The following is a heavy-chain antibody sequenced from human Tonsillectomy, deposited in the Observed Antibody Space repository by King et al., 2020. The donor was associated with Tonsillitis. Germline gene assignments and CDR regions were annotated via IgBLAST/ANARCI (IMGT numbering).Heavy chain of an antibody. Sequence: EVQLVESGGGLVKPGGSRRLSGAASGFTFSSFSMNWVRQAPGKGREWVSPIISSSSYIYYADSVKGRFTISRDNAKNSLYLQMNSLRAEDTAVYYCARDPVGATIGYWGQGTLVTVSS. V-gene: IGHV3-21*01. D-gene: IGHD1-26*01. CDR2: IISSSSYI. CDR3: ARDPVGATIGY. J-gene: IGHJ4*02. CDR1: GFTFSSFS.